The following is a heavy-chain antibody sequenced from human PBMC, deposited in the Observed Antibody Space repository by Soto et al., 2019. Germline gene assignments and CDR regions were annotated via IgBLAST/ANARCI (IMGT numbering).Heavy chain of an antibody. Sequence: EVQLVESGGGLVQPGGSLRLSCAASGFTFSSYWMHWVRQAPGKGLVWVARINRDGSSTSYADSVKGRFTISRDNAKNTLYLQRNSLRAEDTAVYYCRRTSLVVAAATREDYWGQGTLVTVSS. CDR1: GFTFSSYW. D-gene: IGHD2-15*01. J-gene: IGHJ4*02. CDR2: INRDGSST. CDR3: RRTSLVVAAATREDY. V-gene: IGHV3-74*01.